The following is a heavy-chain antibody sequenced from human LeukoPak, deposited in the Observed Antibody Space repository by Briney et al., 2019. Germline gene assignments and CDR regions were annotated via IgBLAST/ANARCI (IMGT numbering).Heavy chain of an antibody. CDR3: ARDGSYSGSSSGGDY. D-gene: IGHD3-10*01. Sequence: GASVKVSCKASGGTFSSYAISWVRQAPGQGLEWMGRIIPILGIVNYAQKFQGRVTITADKSTSTAYMELSSLRSEDTAVYYCARDGSYSGSSSGGDYWGQGTLVTVSS. CDR1: GGTFSSYA. J-gene: IGHJ4*02. CDR2: IIPILGIV. V-gene: IGHV1-69*04.